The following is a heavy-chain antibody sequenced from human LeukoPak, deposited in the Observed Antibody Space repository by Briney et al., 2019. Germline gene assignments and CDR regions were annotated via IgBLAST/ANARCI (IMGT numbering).Heavy chain of an antibody. CDR1: GGSISSGGGY. J-gene: IGHJ4*02. CDR3: ARARYYDILTDGGDFDY. D-gene: IGHD3-9*01. Sequence: TLSLTYTVSGGSISSGGGYWSWIRQHPGKGLEWIGYIYYSGSTYYNPSLKSRVTISVDTSKNQFSLKLSSVTAADTAVYYCARARYYDILTDGGDFDYWGQGTLVTVSS. V-gene: IGHV4-31*03. CDR2: IYYSGST.